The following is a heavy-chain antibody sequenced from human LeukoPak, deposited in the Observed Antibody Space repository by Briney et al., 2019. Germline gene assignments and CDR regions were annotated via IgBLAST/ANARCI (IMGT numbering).Heavy chain of an antibody. CDR2: VNPNTGNP. J-gene: IGHJ4*02. CDR1: GYTFTNHA. CDR3: ARAYQRLGGLSLPDY. Sequence: ASVKVSCKASGYTFTNHAMNWVRQAPGQGLEWMGWVNPNTGNPTYAQGFTGRFVFSLDTSVSTTYLQISSLKAEDTAVYYCARAYQRLGGLSLPDYWGQGTLVTVSS. V-gene: IGHV7-4-1*02. D-gene: IGHD3-16*02.